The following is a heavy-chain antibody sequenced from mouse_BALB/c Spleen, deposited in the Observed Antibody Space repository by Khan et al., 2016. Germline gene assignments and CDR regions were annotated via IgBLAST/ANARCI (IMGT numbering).Heavy chain of an antibody. J-gene: IGHJ2*01. V-gene: IGHV14-3*02. CDR2: IDPGNGNT. CDR1: GFNITDTY. D-gene: IGHD1-1*01. CDR3: ACCGPIFYYGSSCGY. Sequence: VQLKQSGAELVKPGASVKLSCTASGFNITDTYIHWVKQRPEQGLEWIGRIDPGNGNTSYDPKFQGKATITADKSSNTAYLHLSSLTSEDTAVYYCACCGPIFYYGSSCGYWGQGTTLTVS.